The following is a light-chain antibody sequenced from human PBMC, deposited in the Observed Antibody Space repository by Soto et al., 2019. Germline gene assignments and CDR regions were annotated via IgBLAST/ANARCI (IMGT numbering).Light chain of an antibody. J-gene: IGKJ2*01. CDR2: DAS. Sequence: DIQMTQSPSTLSASVGDRVTITCRASQSIGSSLAWYQQKPGKGPQLLIYDASTLESGVPSRFSGSGFGTEFALTISSLQPDDFATFYCQQYNSYGTFGQGTKLEIK. CDR1: QSIGSS. V-gene: IGKV1-5*01. CDR3: QQYNSYGT.